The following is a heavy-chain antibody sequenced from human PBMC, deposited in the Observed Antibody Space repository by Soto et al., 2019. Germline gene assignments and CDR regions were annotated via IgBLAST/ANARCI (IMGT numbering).Heavy chain of an antibody. CDR3: ARGGRDGFDI. Sequence: SETLSLTCSVSGGSISTFYWNWIRQSAEKGLEWIGRVYITGSTNYHPSLKSRVTMSVDTSKNQFSLKMSSVTAAYTAVYYCARGGRDGFDIWG. CDR1: GGSISTFY. V-gene: IGHV4-4*07. J-gene: IGHJ3*02. CDR2: VYITGST.